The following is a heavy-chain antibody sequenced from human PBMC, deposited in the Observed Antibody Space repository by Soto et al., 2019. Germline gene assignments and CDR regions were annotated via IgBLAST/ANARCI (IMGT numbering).Heavy chain of an antibody. CDR1: GFTFSSYG. CDR3: SRERRYISSLWGYYYYGMDV. V-gene: IGHV3-33*01. D-gene: IGHD6-13*01. J-gene: IGHJ6*02. Sequence: GGSLRLSCAASGFTFSSYGMHWVRQAPGKGLEWVAVIRYDGSNKYYADSVKGRFTISRDNSKNTLYRQMNRLRAEDTAGYYCSRERRYISSLWGYYYYGMDVWGQGTTVTVSS. CDR2: IRYDGSNK.